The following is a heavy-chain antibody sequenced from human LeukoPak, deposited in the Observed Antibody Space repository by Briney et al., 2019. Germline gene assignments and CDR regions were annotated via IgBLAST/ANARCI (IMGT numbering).Heavy chain of an antibody. D-gene: IGHD3-22*01. J-gene: IGHJ4*02. CDR3: ARSPRSHSTYYYDSSGPSDY. CDR2: ISAYNGNT. V-gene: IGHV1-18*01. CDR1: GYTFTSYG. Sequence: ASVKVSCKASGYTFTSYGISWVRQAPGQGLEWMGWISAYNGNTNYAQKLQGRVTMTTDTSTSTAYMELRSLRSDDTAVCYCARSPRSHSTYYYDSSGPSDYWGQGTLVTVSS.